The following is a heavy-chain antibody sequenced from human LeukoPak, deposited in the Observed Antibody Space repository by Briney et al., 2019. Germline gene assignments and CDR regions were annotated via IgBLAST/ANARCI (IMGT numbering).Heavy chain of an antibody. CDR3: AKDDDWGRYKH. CDR1: GFTVSSNY. V-gene: IGHV3-53*01. Sequence: GGSLRLSCAASGFTVSSNYMSWVRQAPGKGLEWVSVIYSGGSTYYTDSVRGRFTISRDNFKNTLSLQVNSLRAEDTAMYYCAKDDDWGRYKHWGQGTLVTVSS. J-gene: IGHJ1*01. CDR2: IYSGGST. D-gene: IGHD3-16*01.